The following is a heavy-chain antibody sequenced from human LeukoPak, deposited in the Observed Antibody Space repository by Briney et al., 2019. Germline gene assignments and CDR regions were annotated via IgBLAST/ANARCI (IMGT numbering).Heavy chain of an antibody. Sequence: GESLHISSHGSRYSFTSYWIGWVRPMPGKGLEWMGIIYPGDSDTRYSPSFQGQVTISADNSISTAYLQWSSLKASDTAMYYCARIGIYYYYYMDVRGKGTTVTVSS. J-gene: IGHJ6*03. CDR2: IYPGDSDT. CDR1: RYSFTSYW. V-gene: IGHV5-51*01. CDR3: ARIGIYYYYYMDV.